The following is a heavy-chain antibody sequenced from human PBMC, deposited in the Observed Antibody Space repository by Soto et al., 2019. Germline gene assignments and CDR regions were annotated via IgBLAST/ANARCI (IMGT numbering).Heavy chain of an antibody. CDR3: AKGASTTVFAFNDY. CDR1: GFTFDDYA. CDR2: ISWNSGNL. D-gene: IGHD4-17*01. V-gene: IGHV3-9*01. J-gene: IGHJ4*02. Sequence: EVQLVESGGGWVQPGRSLRLSCAASGFTFDDYAMHWVRQGPGKGLEWVSSISWNSGNLGYADSVKGRFSISRDNAQNSLNLQMNSLRGEDTALYYCAKGASTTVFAFNDYWGQGTLVTVSS.